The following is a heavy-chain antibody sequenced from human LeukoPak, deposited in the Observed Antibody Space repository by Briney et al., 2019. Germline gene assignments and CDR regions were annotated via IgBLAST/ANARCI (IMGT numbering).Heavy chain of an antibody. D-gene: IGHD1-26*01. Sequence: PGGSLRLSCAASGFTFSSYSMNWVRQAPGKGLEWVSSISSSSSYIYYADSVKGRFTISRDNAKNSLYLQMNSLRAEDTAVYCCARSTPEWELLYYFDYWGQGTLVTVSS. J-gene: IGHJ4*02. CDR3: ARSTPEWELLYYFDY. V-gene: IGHV3-21*01. CDR1: GFTFSSYS. CDR2: ISSSSSYI.